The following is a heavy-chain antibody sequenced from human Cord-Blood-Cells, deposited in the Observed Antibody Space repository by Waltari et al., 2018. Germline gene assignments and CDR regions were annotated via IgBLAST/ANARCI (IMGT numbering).Heavy chain of an antibody. CDR1: GFTFSTAW. V-gene: IGHV3-15*01. D-gene: IGHD6-19*01. CDR3: TTAPFSGPEVY. Sequence: EVQLVESGGGLVKPGGSLRLSCAASGFTFSTAWMSWVRQAPGKGLEWVGRIKSKTDGGTTDYAAPVKGRFTISRDDSKNTLYLQMNSLKTEDTAVYYCTTAPFSGPEVYWGQGTLVTVSS. CDR2: IKSKTDGGTT. J-gene: IGHJ4*02.